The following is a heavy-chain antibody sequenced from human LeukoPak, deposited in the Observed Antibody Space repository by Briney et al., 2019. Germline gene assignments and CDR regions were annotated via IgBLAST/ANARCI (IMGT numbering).Heavy chain of an antibody. J-gene: IGHJ5*02. CDR3: TRVPILTGYVNYFDP. D-gene: IGHD3-9*01. CDR1: GFTFGDYG. Sequence: GGSLRLSCTASGFTFGDYGMSWVRQAPGKGLEWIGFIRTKAYGETTEHAASVKGRFTFSRDDSESIAYLEMNSLKTEDTAVYYCTRVPILTGYVNYFDPWGQGTLVTVSS. CDR2: IRTKAYGETT. V-gene: IGHV3-49*04.